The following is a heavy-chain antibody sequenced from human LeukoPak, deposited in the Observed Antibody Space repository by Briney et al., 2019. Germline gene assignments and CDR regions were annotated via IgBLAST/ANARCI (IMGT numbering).Heavy chain of an antibody. D-gene: IGHD7-27*01. CDR2: IRGSASGLGSGM. J-gene: IGHJ4*02. CDR3: ERDNNWGFDY. V-gene: IGHV3-48*04. Sequence: GGSLRLSCAASGFIFSDYSMNWVRQAPGKGLEWVSNIRGSASGLGSGMYYADSVKGRFIISRDDAKNSLYLQMSSLRAEDTAFYYCERDNNWGFDYWGQGALVTVSS. CDR1: GFIFSDYS.